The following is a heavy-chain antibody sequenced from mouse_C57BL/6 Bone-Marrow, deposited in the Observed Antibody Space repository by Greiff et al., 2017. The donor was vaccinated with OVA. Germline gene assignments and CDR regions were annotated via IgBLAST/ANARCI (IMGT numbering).Heavy chain of an antibody. CDR2: ISSGSSTI. D-gene: IGHD4-1*01. J-gene: IGHJ3*01. Sequence: EVHLVESGGGLVKPGGSLKLSCAASGFTFSDYGMHWVRQAPEQGLEWVAYISSGSSTIYYADTVKGRFTLSSDNAKNTLFLQMTSLRSEDTAMYYCARGGLGRPFAYWGQGTLVTVSA. CDR3: ARGGLGRPFAY. CDR1: GFTFSDYG. V-gene: IGHV5-17*01.